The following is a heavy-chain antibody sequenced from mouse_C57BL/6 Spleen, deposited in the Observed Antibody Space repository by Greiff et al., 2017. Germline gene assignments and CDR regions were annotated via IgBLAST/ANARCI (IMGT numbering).Heavy chain of an antibody. CDR1: GYAFRSYW. Sequence: VMLVESGAELVKPGASVKISCKASGYAFRSYWMNWVKQRPGKGLEWIGQIYPGDGDTNYNGKFKGKATLTADKSSSTAYMQLSSLTSEDSAVYFCARREENWDYFDDWGQGTTLTVSS. D-gene: IGHD4-1*01. J-gene: IGHJ2*01. CDR3: ARREENWDYFDD. CDR2: IYPGDGDT. V-gene: IGHV1-80*01.